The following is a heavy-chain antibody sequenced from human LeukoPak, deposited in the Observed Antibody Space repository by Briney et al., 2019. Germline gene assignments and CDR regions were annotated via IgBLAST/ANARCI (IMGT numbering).Heavy chain of an antibody. Sequence: GGSLRLSCAASGFTFNRNAISWVRQAPGKGLEWVSTIGGSGDKTFYADSVEGRFTISRDNSKNMVHLQMNSLTGEDTALYYCVRRGDASSGWGDHDFWGQGALVTVSS. J-gene: IGHJ4*02. V-gene: IGHV3-23*01. CDR1: GFTFNRNA. D-gene: IGHD6-19*01. CDR3: VRRGDASSGWGDHDF. CDR2: IGGSGDKT.